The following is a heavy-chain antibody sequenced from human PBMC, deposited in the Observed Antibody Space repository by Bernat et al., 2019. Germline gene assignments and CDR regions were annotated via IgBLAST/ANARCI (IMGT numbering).Heavy chain of an antibody. D-gene: IGHD5-12*01. J-gene: IGHJ3*02. CDR1: GFTFSPYA. V-gene: IGHV3-23*01. CDR3: AKVQSGYVTDAVDI. Sequence: EVQLLESGGGLVQPGGSLRLSCVGSGFTFSPYAMTWVRQAPGKGLEWVSGISDSGGTTYYADSVKGRFTISRDNSKKTLLLQMNSLRVDDTAVYHCAKVQSGYVTDAVDIWGQGTKVTVSS. CDR2: ISDSGGTT.